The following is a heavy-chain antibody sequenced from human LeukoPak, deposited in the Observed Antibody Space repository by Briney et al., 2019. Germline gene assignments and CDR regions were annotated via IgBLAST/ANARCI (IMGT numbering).Heavy chain of an antibody. CDR3: ATNAVLWFGELTHPFDY. Sequence: ASVKVSCKVSGYTLTELSMHWVRQAPGKGLEWMGGFDPEDGETIYAQKFQGRVTMTEDTSTDTAYMELSSLRSEDTAAYYRATNAVLWFGELTHPFDYWGQGTLVTVSS. D-gene: IGHD3-10*01. CDR1: GYTLTELS. CDR2: FDPEDGET. J-gene: IGHJ4*02. V-gene: IGHV1-24*01.